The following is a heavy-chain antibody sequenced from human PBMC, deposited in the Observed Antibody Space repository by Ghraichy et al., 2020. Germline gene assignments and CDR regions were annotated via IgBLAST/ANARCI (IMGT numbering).Heavy chain of an antibody. Sequence: ASVKVSCKASGYTFTGYYMHWVRQAPGQGLEWMGWINPNSGGTNYAQKFQGWVTMTRDTSISTAYMELSRLRSDDTAVYYCAREAYSSSWILFDYWGQGTLVTVSS. J-gene: IGHJ4*02. D-gene: IGHD6-13*01. CDR2: INPNSGGT. CDR1: GYTFTGYY. V-gene: IGHV1-2*04. CDR3: AREAYSSSWILFDY.